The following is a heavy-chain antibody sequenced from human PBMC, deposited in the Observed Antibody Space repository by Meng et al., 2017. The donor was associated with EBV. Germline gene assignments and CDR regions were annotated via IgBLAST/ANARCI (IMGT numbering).Heavy chain of an antibody. Sequence: QLQLYQSGPGLVKPSXXLSLTXXVAGYSISSRSYYWGWVRQSPGKGLEWIGNVYYSGNSYYNPSLKSRVTISVDTSKNQFYLKLISVTAADTAVYFCARVSFYDYWSGYSFNWFDTWGQGTLVTVSS. CDR1: GYSISSRSYY. V-gene: IGHV4-39*01. CDR3: ARVSFYDYWSGYSFNWFDT. D-gene: IGHD3-3*01. J-gene: IGHJ5*02. CDR2: VYYSGNS.